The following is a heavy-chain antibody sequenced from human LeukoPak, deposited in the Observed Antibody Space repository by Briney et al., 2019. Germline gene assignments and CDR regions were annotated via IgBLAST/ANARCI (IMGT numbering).Heavy chain of an antibody. CDR3: ARAGPGPLWFGDHYYFDY. CDR2: INPNSGGT. CDR1: GYTFTGYY. D-gene: IGHD3-10*01. Sequence: ASVKVSCKASGYTFTGYYMHWVQQAPGQGLEWMGWINPNSGGTNYAQKFQGWVTMTRDTSISTAYMELSRLRSDDTAVYYCARAGPGPLWFGDHYYFDYWGQGTLVTVSS. V-gene: IGHV1-2*04. J-gene: IGHJ4*02.